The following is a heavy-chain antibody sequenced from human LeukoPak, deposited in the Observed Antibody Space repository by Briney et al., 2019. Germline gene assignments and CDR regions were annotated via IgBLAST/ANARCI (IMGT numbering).Heavy chain of an antibody. D-gene: IGHD1-26*01. CDR2: ISGSRDSI. Sequence: GGSLRLSCTASGFTFNVYAMHWVRQVPGEGPEWISSISGSRDSIFYADSVKGRFTISRDNAKNSLYLDMNSLRVGDTAVYFCARALVGAAFDTWGQGALVTISS. CDR1: GFTFNVYA. V-gene: IGHV3-21*06. J-gene: IGHJ4*02. CDR3: ARALVGAAFDT.